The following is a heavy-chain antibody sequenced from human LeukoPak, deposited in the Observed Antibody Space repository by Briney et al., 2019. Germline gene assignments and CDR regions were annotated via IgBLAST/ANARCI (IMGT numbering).Heavy chain of an antibody. D-gene: IGHD3/OR15-3a*01. CDR3: ARGGGYDFCSAYHFQA. CDR2: ISSNGTT. J-gene: IGHJ1*01. CDR1: GATVISYH. V-gene: IGHV4-59*02. Sequence: SETLSLTCTVSGATVISYHWSWIRQPPGKGLEWIGYISSNGTTNYTPSLKSRVTLSVDTSKHPFSMNLRSVIGVDTAAYFCARGGGYDFCSAYHFQAWGQGALVTVPS.